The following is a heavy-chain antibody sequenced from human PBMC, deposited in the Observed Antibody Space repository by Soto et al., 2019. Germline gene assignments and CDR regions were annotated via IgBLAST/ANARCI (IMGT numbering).Heavy chain of an antibody. CDR1: GFTFSNAW. CDR2: IKSKTDGGTT. CDR3: TTPSRGSYKKSGDY. Sequence: GGSLRLSCAASGFTFSNAWMNWVRQAPGKGLEWVGRIKSKTDGGTTDYAAPVKGRFTISRDDSKNTLYLQMNSLKTEDTAVYYCTTPSRGSYKKSGDYWGQGTLVTVSS. J-gene: IGHJ4*02. D-gene: IGHD3-16*01. V-gene: IGHV3-15*07.